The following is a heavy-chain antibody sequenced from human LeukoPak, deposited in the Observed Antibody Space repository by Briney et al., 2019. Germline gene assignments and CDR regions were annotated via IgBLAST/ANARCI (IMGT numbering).Heavy chain of an antibody. J-gene: IGHJ6*02. V-gene: IGHV6-1*01. Sequence: SQTLSLTCAISGDSVSSNSAAWNWIRPSPSRGLEWLGRTYYRSKWYNDYAVSVKSRITINPDTSKNQFSLQLNSVTPEDTAVYYCARDWGILRYGMDVWGQGTTVTVSS. D-gene: IGHD3-16*01. CDR2: TYYRSKWYN. CDR1: GDSVSSNSAA. CDR3: ARDWGILRYGMDV.